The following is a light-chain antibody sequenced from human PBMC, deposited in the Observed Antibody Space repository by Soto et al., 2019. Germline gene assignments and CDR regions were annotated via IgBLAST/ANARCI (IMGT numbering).Light chain of an antibody. CDR3: GADHGSGSHFVEV. CDR2: VGTGGIVG. CDR1: SGYSNYK. V-gene: IGLV9-49*01. J-gene: IGLJ2*01. Sequence: QLVLTRAPSASASLGASVTLTCTLSSGYSNYKVDWYQQRPGKGPRFVMRVGTGGIVGSKGDGIPDRFSVLGSGLNRYLTIKNIQAEHESDYHCGADHGSGSHFVEVFGGGTKLTVL.